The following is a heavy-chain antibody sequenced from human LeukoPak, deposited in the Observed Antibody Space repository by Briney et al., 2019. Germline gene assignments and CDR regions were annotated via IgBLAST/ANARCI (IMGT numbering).Heavy chain of an antibody. J-gene: IGHJ3*02. CDR3: AHRQCSGGGCSPYDAFDI. V-gene: IGHV2-5*01. D-gene: IGHD2-15*01. Sequence: SGPTLVNPTQTLTLTCTFSGFSLSTSGVGVGWIRQPPGKALEWLALIYWNDDKRYSPSLKSRLTITKDTSKNQVVLTMTNMDPVDTATYYCAHRQCSGGGCSPYDAFDIWGQGTMVTVSS. CDR2: IYWNDDK. CDR1: GFSLSTSGVG.